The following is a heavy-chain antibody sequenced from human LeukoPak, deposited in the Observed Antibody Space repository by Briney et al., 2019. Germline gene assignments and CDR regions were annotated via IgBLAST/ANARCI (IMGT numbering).Heavy chain of an antibody. J-gene: IGHJ4*02. CDR1: GGSISSYY. D-gene: IGHD6-13*01. CDR2: IYYTGST. V-gene: IGHV4-59*01. Sequence: SETLSLTCTVSGGSISSYYWSWIRQPPDKGLEWIGYIYYTGSTNYNPSLKSRVTISVDTSKNQFSLKLSSVTAADTAVYYCAGYSSTWPKYCFDSWGQGTLVTVSS. CDR3: AGYSSTWPKYCFDS.